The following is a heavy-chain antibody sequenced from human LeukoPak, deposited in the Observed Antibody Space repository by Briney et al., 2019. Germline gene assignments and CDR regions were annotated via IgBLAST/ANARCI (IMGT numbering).Heavy chain of an antibody. Sequence: PGGSLRLSCAASGFTFSSYAMSWVHQAPGKGLEWVSAISGSGGSTYYADSVKGRFTISRDNSKNTLYLQMNSLRAEDTAVYYCAKAVDGWLQLLGLDYWGQGTLVTVSS. D-gene: IGHD5-24*01. V-gene: IGHV3-23*01. CDR1: GFTFSSYA. CDR2: ISGSGGST. CDR3: AKAVDGWLQLLGLDY. J-gene: IGHJ4*02.